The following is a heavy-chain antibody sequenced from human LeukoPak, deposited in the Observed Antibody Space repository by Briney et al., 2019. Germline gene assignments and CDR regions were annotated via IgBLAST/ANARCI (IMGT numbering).Heavy chain of an antibody. Sequence: GESPKISCKGSGYSFTSYWIGWVRQMPGKGLEWMGIIYPGDSDTRYSPSFQGQVTISADKSISTAYLQWSSLKASDTAMYYCARQVVPAAMFDAFDIWGQGTMVTVSS. CDR1: GYSFTSYW. J-gene: IGHJ3*02. CDR2: IYPGDSDT. V-gene: IGHV5-51*01. CDR3: ARQVVPAAMFDAFDI. D-gene: IGHD2-2*01.